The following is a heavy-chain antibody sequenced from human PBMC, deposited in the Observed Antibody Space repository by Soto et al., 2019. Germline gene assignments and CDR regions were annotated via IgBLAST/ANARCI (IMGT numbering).Heavy chain of an antibody. Sequence: EPPKICCKGSGYSFTSSLICWVRQMAGKGLEWMGIIYPGDSDTRYSPSFQGQVTISADKSVSSDYLQWSSMKASDTAMYYCASTAVAGRVRDAFDIWGQGTMVTVSS. D-gene: IGHD6-19*01. CDR2: IYPGDSDT. J-gene: IGHJ3*02. V-gene: IGHV5-51*01. CDR3: ASTAVAGRVRDAFDI. CDR1: GYSFTSSL.